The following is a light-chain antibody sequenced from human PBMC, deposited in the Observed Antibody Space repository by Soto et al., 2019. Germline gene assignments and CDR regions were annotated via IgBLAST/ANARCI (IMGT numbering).Light chain of an antibody. J-gene: IGKJ2*01. Sequence: EIVLTQSPATLSLSPGERATLSCRASQSVSSYLAWYQQKPGQAPRLLISDASNRATGIPARFSGSGSGTDFTLTISSLEPEDFAVYYCQQRSGWPPVYTFAQGTKLEIK. CDR2: DAS. V-gene: IGKV3-11*01. CDR3: QQRSGWPPVYT. CDR1: QSVSSY.